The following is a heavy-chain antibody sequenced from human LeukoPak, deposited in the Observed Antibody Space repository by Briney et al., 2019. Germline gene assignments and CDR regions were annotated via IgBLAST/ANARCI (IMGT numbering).Heavy chain of an antibody. V-gene: IGHV3-23*01. J-gene: IGHJ4*02. D-gene: IGHD6-19*01. Sequence: GGSLRLSCAASGFTFSSYAMSWVRQAPGKGPEWVSAISGSGGSTYYADSVKGRFTISRDNSKNTLYLQMNSLRAEDTAVYYCANLPIAVAGTSDYWGQGTLVTVSS. CDR1: GFTFSSYA. CDR3: ANLPIAVAGTSDY. CDR2: ISGSGGST.